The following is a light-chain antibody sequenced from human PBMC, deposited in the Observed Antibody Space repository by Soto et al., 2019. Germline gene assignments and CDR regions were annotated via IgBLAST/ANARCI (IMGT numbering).Light chain of an antibody. CDR3: CSYAGSSTYV. J-gene: IGLJ1*01. CDR2: EDS. Sequence: QSASVSGSPGQSITISCTGTSSDVGRYNLVSWYQQHPGKVPKLIIHEDSKRSSGLSNRFSGSKSGNTASLTISGLQAEDEADYYCCSYAGSSTYVFGTGTKLTVL. V-gene: IGLV2-23*01. CDR1: SSDVGRYNL.